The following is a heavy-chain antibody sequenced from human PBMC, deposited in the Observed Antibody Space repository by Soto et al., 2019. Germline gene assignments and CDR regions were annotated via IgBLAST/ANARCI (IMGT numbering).Heavy chain of an antibody. D-gene: IGHD3-22*01. Sequence: PTETLSLTCAVSGGSINSSNWWSWVRQPPNXGLEWIGEIYRSGTTNYNPSLNTRVSISVDESNNHFSLKLSSVTAADTAVYYCARVTGSDSSGYYYTPFDYWGQGTLVTVSS. V-gene: IGHV4-4*02. CDR1: GGSINSSNW. J-gene: IGHJ4*02. CDR3: ARVTGSDSSGYYYTPFDY. CDR2: IYRSGTT.